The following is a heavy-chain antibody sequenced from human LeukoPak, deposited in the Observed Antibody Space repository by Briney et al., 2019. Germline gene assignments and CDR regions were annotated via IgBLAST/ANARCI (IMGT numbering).Heavy chain of an antibody. V-gene: IGHV1-69*13. D-gene: IGHD3-10*01. Sequence: SVKVSCKASGGTFSSYAISWVRQAPGQGLEWMGGIIPIFGTANYAQKFQGRVTITADESTGTAYMELSSLRSEDTAVYYCARHMVRGVIEMVFDYWGQGTLVTVSS. J-gene: IGHJ4*02. CDR3: ARHMVRGVIEMVFDY. CDR2: IIPIFGTA. CDR1: GGTFSSYA.